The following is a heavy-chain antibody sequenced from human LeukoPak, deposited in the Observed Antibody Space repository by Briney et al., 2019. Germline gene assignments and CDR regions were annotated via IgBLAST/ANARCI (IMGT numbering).Heavy chain of an antibody. CDR1: GGSIRSYY. CDR2: IYYTGST. J-gene: IGHJ4*02. V-gene: IGHV4-59*08. Sequence: PSETLSLTCTVSGGSIRSYYWSWIRQPPGKGLEWIGCIYYTGSTHYNPSLKSRVSMSVSTSTNQFSLKLSSVTAADTAVYYCATSQVGATLFIDYWGQGTLVTASS. D-gene: IGHD1-26*01. CDR3: ATSQVGATLFIDY.